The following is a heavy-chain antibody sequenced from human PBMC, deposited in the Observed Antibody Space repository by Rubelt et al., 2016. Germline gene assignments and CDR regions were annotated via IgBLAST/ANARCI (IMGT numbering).Heavy chain of an antibody. CDR2: VSGSGGIT. D-gene: IGHD5-18*01. CDR3: AKDRHIYGSSPFDY. Sequence: GGSLRLSCAASGLTFSIYAMNWVRQAPGKGLEWVSVVSGSGGITYYADSVKGRCTISRDNSKNTLYLQMNNLRAEDTAVYYCAKDRHIYGSSPFDYWGQGTLVTVSS. V-gene: IGHV3-23*01. J-gene: IGHJ4*02. CDR1: GLTFSIYA.